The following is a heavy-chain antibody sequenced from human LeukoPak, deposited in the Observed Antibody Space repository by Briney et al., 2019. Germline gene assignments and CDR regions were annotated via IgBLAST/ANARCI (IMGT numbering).Heavy chain of an antibody. CDR3: ARQSGDFDY. D-gene: IGHD4-17*01. Sequence: PSETLSLTCAVSGYSISSGYYWGWIQQPPGKGLEWIGSIYHSGSTYYNPSLKSRVTISVDTSKNQFSLKLRSVTAADTAVYYCARQSGDFDYWGQGTLVTVSS. J-gene: IGHJ4*02. V-gene: IGHV4-38-2*01. CDR1: GYSISSGYY. CDR2: IYHSGST.